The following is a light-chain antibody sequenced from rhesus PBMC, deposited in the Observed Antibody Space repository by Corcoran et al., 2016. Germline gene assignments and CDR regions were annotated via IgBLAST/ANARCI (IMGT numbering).Light chain of an antibody. CDR1: EIVDNY. CDR2: KAY. CDR3: QHSYGIPLA. Sequence: DIQMTQSPSSLSASVGDRVTISCRTSEIVDNYLHWYQQQPGKAPRLLLYKAYTLQSGVPSRFSGSGSRRDFTLTISSVQPEDFATYYCQHSYGIPLAFGGGTKVDLK. J-gene: IGKJ4*01. V-gene: IGKV1-74*01.